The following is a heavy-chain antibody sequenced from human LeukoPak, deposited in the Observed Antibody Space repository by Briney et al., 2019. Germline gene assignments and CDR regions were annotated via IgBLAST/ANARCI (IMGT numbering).Heavy chain of an antibody. D-gene: IGHD2-2*01. CDR1: GYSFTSYW. CDR3: ARVRVPAAPFNYYMDV. CDR2: IYPGDSDT. V-gene: IGHV5-51*01. J-gene: IGHJ6*03. Sequence: GESLKISCKGSGYSFTSYWIGWVRQMPGKGLEWMGIIYPGDSDTRYSPPFQGQVTISADKSISTAYLQWSSLKASDTAMYYCARVRVPAAPFNYYMDVWGKGTTVTVSS.